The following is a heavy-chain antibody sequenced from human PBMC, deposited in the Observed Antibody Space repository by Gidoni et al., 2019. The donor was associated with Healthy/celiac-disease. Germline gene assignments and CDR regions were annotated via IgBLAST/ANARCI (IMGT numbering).Heavy chain of an antibody. Sequence: QVQLVESGGGLFKPGGSLRLSCAASGFTFSDYYMSWIRQAPGKGLEWVSYMSSSGSTINYADSVKGRFTISRDNAKNSLYLQMNSLRAEDTAVYYCARGEGPGSSPHDAFDIWGQGTMVTVSS. D-gene: IGHD6-6*01. J-gene: IGHJ3*02. V-gene: IGHV3-11*01. CDR2: MSSSGSTI. CDR3: ARGEGPGSSPHDAFDI. CDR1: GFTFSDYY.